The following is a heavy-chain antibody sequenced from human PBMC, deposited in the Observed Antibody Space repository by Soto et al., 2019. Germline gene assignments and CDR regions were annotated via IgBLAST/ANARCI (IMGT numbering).Heavy chain of an antibody. Sequence: GGSLRLSCAASGFTFSNQRMTWVHQAPGKGLEWVSSISYGSSFMSYADSVKGRFTISRDNANNSLYLQMNSLRAEDTAVYYCASIHGYGDTFDFWGQGTLVTVSS. D-gene: IGHD6-13*01. CDR2: ISYGSSFM. V-gene: IGHV3-21*01. CDR1: GFTFSNQR. CDR3: ASIHGYGDTFDF. J-gene: IGHJ4*02.